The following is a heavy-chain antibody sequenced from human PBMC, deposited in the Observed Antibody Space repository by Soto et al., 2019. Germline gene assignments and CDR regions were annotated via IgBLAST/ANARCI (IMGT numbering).Heavy chain of an antibody. D-gene: IGHD3-3*01. CDR3: ARVGDFWSGYHWDYMDV. CDR1: GGSISSGGYY. CDR2: IYYSGST. V-gene: IGHV4-31*03. Sequence: PSETLSLTCTVSGGSISSGGYYWSWIRQHPGKGLEWIGYIYYSGSTYYNPSLKSRVTISVDTSKNQFSLKLSSVTAADTAVYYCARVGDFWSGYHWDYMDVWGKGTTVTVSS. J-gene: IGHJ6*03.